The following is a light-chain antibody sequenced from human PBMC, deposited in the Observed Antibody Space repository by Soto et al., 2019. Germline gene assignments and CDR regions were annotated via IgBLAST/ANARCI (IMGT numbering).Light chain of an antibody. V-gene: IGLV1-47*01. CDR3: AAWDDRLSGPGV. CDR2: RNN. CDR1: SSNIGNNY. Sequence: QSVLTQPPSASGTPGQRVTISCSGSSSNIGNNYVYWYQMVPGTAPKLLIYRNNQRPSGGPDRFSGSRSGTSASLAISGLRSEDEAHYYCAAWDDRLSGPGVFGGGTKLTVL. J-gene: IGLJ2*01.